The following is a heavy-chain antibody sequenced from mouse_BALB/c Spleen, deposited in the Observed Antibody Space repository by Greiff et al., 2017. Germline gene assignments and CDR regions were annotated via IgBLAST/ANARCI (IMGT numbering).Heavy chain of an antibody. Sequence: QVQLKQSGAELVRPGTSVKVSCAASGYAFTNYMIAWVKQRPGKGLEWIGVINPGSGGTNYNEKVKGKATLTADKSSSTAYMQLSSLTSDDSAVYFCARSAYGNGFAYWGQGTLVTVSA. V-gene: IGHV1-54*03. CDR3: ARSAYGNGFAY. CDR1: GYAFTNYM. J-gene: IGHJ3*01. D-gene: IGHD2-10*02. CDR2: INPGSGGT.